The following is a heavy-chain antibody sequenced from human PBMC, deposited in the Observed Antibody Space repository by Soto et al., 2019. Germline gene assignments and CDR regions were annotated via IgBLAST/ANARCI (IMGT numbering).Heavy chain of an antibody. V-gene: IGHV4-4*02. J-gene: IGHJ6*02. Sequence: ETLSLTCAVSGGSISSSNWWSWVRQPPGKGLEWIGEIYHSGSTNYNPSLKSRVTISVDESKNQFSLKLSSVTAADTAVYYCARVQLVRGVYYYGMDVWGQGTTVTVSS. D-gene: IGHD6-6*01. CDR1: GGSISSSNW. CDR3: ARVQLVRGVYYYGMDV. CDR2: IYHSGST.